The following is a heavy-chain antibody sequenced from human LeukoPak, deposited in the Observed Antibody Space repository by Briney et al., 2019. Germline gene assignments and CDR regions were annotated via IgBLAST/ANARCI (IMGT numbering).Heavy chain of an antibody. D-gene: IGHD6-13*01. Sequence: ASVKVSCKASGGTFSSYAISWVRQAPGQGLEWMGGIIPIFGTANYAQKFQGRVTITADESTSTAYMELSSLRFEDTAVYYCARDNGSSWYHPIDYRGQGTLVTVSS. J-gene: IGHJ4*02. V-gene: IGHV1-69*13. CDR3: ARDNGSSWYHPIDY. CDR1: GGTFSSYA. CDR2: IIPIFGTA.